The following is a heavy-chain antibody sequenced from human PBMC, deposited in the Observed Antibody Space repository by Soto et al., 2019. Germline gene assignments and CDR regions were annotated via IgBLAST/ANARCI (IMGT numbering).Heavy chain of an antibody. J-gene: IGHJ4*02. CDR2: VGTANANT. CDR3: ARELNTDPTAYYSFAY. CDR1: GYTFTAYG. D-gene: IGHD3-9*01. Sequence: QVQLVQSGPEVTMPGASVKVSCKTSGYTFTAYGLAWLRQAPGQRPEWLGWVGTANANTNYAEKFQGRVTMTSDRSTTTTYMELMSLRSDATAGYYCARELNTDPTAYYSFAYWGQGTLVTVSS. V-gene: IGHV1-18*01.